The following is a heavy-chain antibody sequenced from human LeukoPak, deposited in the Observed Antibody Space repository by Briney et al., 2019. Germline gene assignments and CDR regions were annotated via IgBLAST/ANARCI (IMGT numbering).Heavy chain of an antibody. CDR2: IWYDGSNK. V-gene: IGHV3-33*01. CDR3: ARAEGYCSGGSCLYYYGMDV. Sequence: GGSLRLSCAASGFTFGSYGMHWVRQAPGKGLEWVAVIWYDGSNKYYADSVKGRFTISRDNSKNTLYLQMNSLRAEDTAVYYCARAEGYCSGGSCLYYYGMDVWGQGTTVTVSS. J-gene: IGHJ6*02. CDR1: GFTFGSYG. D-gene: IGHD2-15*01.